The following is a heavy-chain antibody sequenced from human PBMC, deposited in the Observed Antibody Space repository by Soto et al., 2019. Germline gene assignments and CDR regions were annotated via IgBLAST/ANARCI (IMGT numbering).Heavy chain of an antibody. J-gene: IGHJ5*02. V-gene: IGHV1-18*01. Sequence: ASVKVSCKASGYTFTSYGISWVRQAPGQGLEWMGWISAYNGNTNYAQKLQGRVTMTTDTPTSTAYMELRSLRSDDTAVYYCARVSSPYDFSSGYYTGIGVYWFDPWGQGTLVTVSS. CDR2: ISAYNGNT. CDR3: ARVSSPYDFSSGYYTGIGVYWFDP. D-gene: IGHD3-3*01. CDR1: GYTFTSYG.